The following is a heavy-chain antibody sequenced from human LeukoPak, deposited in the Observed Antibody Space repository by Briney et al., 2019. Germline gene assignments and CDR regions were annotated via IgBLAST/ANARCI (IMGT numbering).Heavy chain of an antibody. CDR2: ISYDGSNK. V-gene: IGHV3-30*18. CDR3: AKGTMYYDILDY. Sequence: GGSLRLSCAASGFTFSSYGMHWVRQAPGKGLEWVAVISYDGSNKYYADSVKGRFTISRDNSKNTLYLQMNSLRAEDTAIYYCAKGTMYYDILDYWGQGTLVTVSS. CDR1: GFTFSSYG. D-gene: IGHD3-9*01. J-gene: IGHJ4*02.